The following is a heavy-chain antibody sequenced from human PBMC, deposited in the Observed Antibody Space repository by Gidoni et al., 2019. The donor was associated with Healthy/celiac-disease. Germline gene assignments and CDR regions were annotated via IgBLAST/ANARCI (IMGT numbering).Heavy chain of an antibody. V-gene: IGHV3-30-3*01. D-gene: IGHD2-2*02. CDR2: ISYDGSNK. J-gene: IGHJ4*02. Sequence: QVQLVEYGGGGGQPGRSLRLHCEASGVTFSSYAMHWVRQAPGKGLGWVAVISYDGSNKYYADSVKGRFTISRDHSKNTLYLQMNSLRAEDTAVYYCARAILLRDVPRDYWGQGTLVTVSS. CDR1: GVTFSSYA. CDR3: ARAILLRDVPRDY.